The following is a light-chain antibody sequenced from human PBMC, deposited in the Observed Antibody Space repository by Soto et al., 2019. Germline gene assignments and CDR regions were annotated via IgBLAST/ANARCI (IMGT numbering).Light chain of an antibody. J-gene: IGKJ4*01. CDR2: VAS. Sequence: DIQLTQSPSFLSASLGDRVTITCRASQGINSYLAWYQQKPGNAPRLLIYVASTLQSGVPSRFSGSGSGTEFTLTISSLQPDDFATYYCQQLISYPLTFGGGTKVEI. V-gene: IGKV1-9*01. CDR1: QGINSY. CDR3: QQLISYPLT.